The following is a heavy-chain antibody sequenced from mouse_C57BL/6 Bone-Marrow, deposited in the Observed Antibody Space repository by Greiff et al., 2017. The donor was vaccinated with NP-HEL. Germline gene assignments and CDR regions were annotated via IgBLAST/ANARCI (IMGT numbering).Heavy chain of an antibody. CDR1: GYSFTGYY. D-gene: IGHD1-1*01. J-gene: IGHJ3*01. V-gene: IGHV1-42*01. CDR3: ARPYYYGSSFAY. Sequence: EVKVEESGPELVKPGASVKISCKASGYSFTGYYMNWVKQSPEKSLEWIGEINPSTGGTTYNQKFKAKATLTVDKSSSTAYMQLKSLTSEDSAVYYCARPYYYGSSFAYWGQGTLVTVSA. CDR2: INPSTGGT.